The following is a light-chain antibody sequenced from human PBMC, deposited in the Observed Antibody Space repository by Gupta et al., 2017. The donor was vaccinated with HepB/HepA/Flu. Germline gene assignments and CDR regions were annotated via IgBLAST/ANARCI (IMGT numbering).Light chain of an antibody. J-gene: IGKJ4*01. V-gene: IGKV3-15*01. Sequence: EIVMTQSPATLSVSLGERATLSCRASQNISSGLAWYQQKPGQTPRLLIYDASTRATDNPARFSGSGSATEFTLTISSLQSEDSVVSYCQQYKNWPPTFGGGTKVEIK. CDR1: QNISSG. CDR2: DAS. CDR3: QQYKNWPPT.